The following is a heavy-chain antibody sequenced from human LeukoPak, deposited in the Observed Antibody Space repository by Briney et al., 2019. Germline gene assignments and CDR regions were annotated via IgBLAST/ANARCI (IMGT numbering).Heavy chain of an antibody. Sequence: PGGSLRLSCAASGFTFSSYAMYWVRQAPGKGLEYVSAISTNGGSTYYAGSVKGRFTISRDNSKNTLYLQMGSLRAEDTAVYYCARDPRGGTLDYWGQGALVTVSS. J-gene: IGHJ4*02. V-gene: IGHV3-64*02. CDR1: GFTFSSYA. D-gene: IGHD3-10*01. CDR3: ARDPRGGTLDY. CDR2: ISTNGGST.